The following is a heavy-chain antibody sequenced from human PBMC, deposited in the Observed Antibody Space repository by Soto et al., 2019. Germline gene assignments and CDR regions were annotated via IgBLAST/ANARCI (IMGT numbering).Heavy chain of an antibody. Sequence: SVKVSCKASGGTFSSYAISWVRQAPGQGLEWMGGIIPIFGTANYAQKFQGRFTITADESTSTAYMELSSLRSEDTAVYYCAKDPGGRYCFNSTCNYYYGMDVWG. D-gene: IGHD2-15*01. J-gene: IGHJ6*02. CDR1: GGTFSSYA. V-gene: IGHV1-69*13. CDR3: AKDPGGRYCFNSTCNYYYGMDV. CDR2: IIPIFGTA.